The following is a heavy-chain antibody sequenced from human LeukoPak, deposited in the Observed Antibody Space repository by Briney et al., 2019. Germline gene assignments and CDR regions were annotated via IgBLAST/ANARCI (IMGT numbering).Heavy chain of an antibody. CDR3: ARDVGGDSSGYPDY. CDR1: VFTVRNIY. CDR2: IYRGGTT. J-gene: IGHJ4*02. V-gene: IGHV3-66*01. D-gene: IGHD3-22*01. Sequence: GGCLRLSCAASVFTVRNIYMRWVRQAPGKGLEWGSVIYRGGTTYYADSVKGRFTISRDNSRNTRYLQMNSLRAEDTAGYYCARDVGGDSSGYPDYWGQGTLLSVFS.